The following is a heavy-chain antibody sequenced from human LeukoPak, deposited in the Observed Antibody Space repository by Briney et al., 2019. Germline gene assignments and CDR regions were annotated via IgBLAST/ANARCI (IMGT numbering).Heavy chain of an antibody. D-gene: IGHD1-1*01. CDR2: IYSGGSA. Sequence: PGGSLRLSSAASGFTVSSNYMSWVRQAPGKGLEWVSVIYSGGSAYYADSVKGRFTISRDNSKNTLYLQMNSLRAEDTAVYYCARDRRGIFDPWGQGTLVTVSS. CDR1: GFTVSSNY. V-gene: IGHV3-66*02. J-gene: IGHJ5*02. CDR3: ARDRRGIFDP.